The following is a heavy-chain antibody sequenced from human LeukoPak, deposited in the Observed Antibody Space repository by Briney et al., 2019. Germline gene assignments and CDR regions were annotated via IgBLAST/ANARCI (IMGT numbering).Heavy chain of an antibody. D-gene: IGHD4-17*01. CDR2: INHLGSLI. J-gene: IGHJ4*02. V-gene: IGHV3-11*01. Sequence: GGSLRLSCAASGFSFGDFYMNWIRQAPGKALEWVAFINHLGSLIHYADSVRGRFTISRDNAQSSLSLQMNSLTVEDTAVYYCARTADGEFDVWGQGTLVTVSS. CDR3: ARTADGEFDV. CDR1: GFSFGDFY.